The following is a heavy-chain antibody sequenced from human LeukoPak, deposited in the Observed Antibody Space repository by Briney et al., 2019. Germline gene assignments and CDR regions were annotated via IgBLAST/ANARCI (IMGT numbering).Heavy chain of an antibody. CDR1: GFTFSAYA. Sequence: GGSLRLSCSASGFTFSAYAMHWVRQAPGKGLEYVSAINSNGGSTYYADSVKGRFTISRDNSKNTVFLQMSSLRVEDTAVYYCVKETSTVTSPFDSWGQGTQVTVSS. CDR3: VKETSTVTSPFDS. V-gene: IGHV3-64D*09. D-gene: IGHD4-11*01. J-gene: IGHJ4*02. CDR2: INSNGGST.